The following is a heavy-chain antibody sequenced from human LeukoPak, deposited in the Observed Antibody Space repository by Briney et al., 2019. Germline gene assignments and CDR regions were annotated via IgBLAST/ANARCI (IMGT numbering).Heavy chain of an antibody. J-gene: IGHJ4*02. CDR3: ARGGPYSSSWLYYFDY. Sequence: GGSLRLSCAASGFTFSSYSMNWVRQAPGKGLEWVSSISSSSSYIYYADSVKGRLTISRDNAKNSLYLQMNSLRAEDTAVYYCARGGPYSSSWLYYFDYWGQGTLVTVSS. V-gene: IGHV3-21*01. CDR2: ISSSSSYI. D-gene: IGHD6-13*01. CDR1: GFTFSSYS.